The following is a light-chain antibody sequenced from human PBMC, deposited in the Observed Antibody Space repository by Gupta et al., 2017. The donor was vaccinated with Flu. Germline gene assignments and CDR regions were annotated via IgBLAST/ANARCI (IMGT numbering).Light chain of an antibody. CDR2: HTS. J-gene: IGKJ1*01. V-gene: IGKV3-11*01. CDR1: QSVGRY. CDR3: QQRGNWPPDGT. Sequence: EIVLTPSPPTLSLSPGQRATLSCSASQSVGRYLASYQQKPGEAPRILIYHTSNRATAGPARFSGSRSGTDVTLTISSLEPEDAAVNYCQQRGNWPPDGTFGQGTKLEIK.